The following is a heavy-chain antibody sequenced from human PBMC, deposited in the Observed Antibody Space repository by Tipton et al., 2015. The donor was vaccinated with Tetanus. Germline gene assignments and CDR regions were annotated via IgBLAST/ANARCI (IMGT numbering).Heavy chain of an antibody. CDR1: GFPFHSYH. CDR3: ARRGEARANWFDS. J-gene: IGHJ5*01. V-gene: IGHV3-48*02. CDR2: ISYSSTSI. Sequence: SLRLSCATSGFPFHSYHMAWVRQTPGKGLEWISYISYSSTSIYYADSVKGRFAVSRDNAKNSLYLQMNTLTDDDTAAYYCARRGEARANWFDSWGQGTLVSVSS.